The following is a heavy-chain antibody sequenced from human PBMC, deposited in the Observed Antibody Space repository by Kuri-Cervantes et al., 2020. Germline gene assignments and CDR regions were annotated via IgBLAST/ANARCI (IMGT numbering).Heavy chain of an antibody. D-gene: IGHD6-13*01. CDR2: ISNSGGST. CDR1: GFTFSSYA. Sequence: ETLSLTCAASGFTFSSYAMSWVRQAPGKGLEWVSAISNSGGSTYYADSVKGRFTISRDNSKNTLSLQMNSLRAEDTAVYYCAKSISWPYDAFDIWGQGTMVTVSS. V-gene: IGHV3-23*01. CDR3: AKSISWPYDAFDI. J-gene: IGHJ3*02.